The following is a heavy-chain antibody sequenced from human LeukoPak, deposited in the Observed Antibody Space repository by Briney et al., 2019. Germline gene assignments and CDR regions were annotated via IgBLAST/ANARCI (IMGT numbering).Heavy chain of an antibody. Sequence: SETLSLTCAVSGVSVNTGHYYWSWIRQPPGKGLEWIGNVYYSGSTHYSPSLKSRVTMSQDTSRSQFSLKLNSVTAADTAVYYCAREDRGNSYGSLLDYWGQGILVTVSS. V-gene: IGHV4-61*01. J-gene: IGHJ4*02. CDR1: GVSVNTGHYY. D-gene: IGHD5-18*01. CDR3: AREDRGNSYGSLLDY. CDR2: VYYSGST.